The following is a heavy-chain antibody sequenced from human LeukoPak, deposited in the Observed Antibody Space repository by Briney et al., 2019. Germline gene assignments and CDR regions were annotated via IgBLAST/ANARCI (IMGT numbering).Heavy chain of an antibody. D-gene: IGHD5-18*01. Sequence: GGSLRLSCATSGFTFSTFGIHWVRQTPGKGLEWAAAIQSDGSKQYYGDSVKGRFTISRDSSKNTVYLQMNSLRDEDTAVYYCARDVDTSSHSSQLDPWGQGTLVAVSS. V-gene: IGHV3-33*01. J-gene: IGHJ5*02. CDR2: IQSDGSKQ. CDR3: ARDVDTSSHSSQLDP. CDR1: GFTFSTFG.